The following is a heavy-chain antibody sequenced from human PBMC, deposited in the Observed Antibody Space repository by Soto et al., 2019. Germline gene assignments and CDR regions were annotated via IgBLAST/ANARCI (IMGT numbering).Heavy chain of an antibody. CDR2: IYYSGST. V-gene: IGHV4-39*01. CDR1: GGSISSSSYY. Sequence: QLQLQESGPGLVKPSETLSLTCTVSGGSISSSSYYWGWIRQPPGKGLELIGSIYYSGSTYYNPSLKSRVTIAVDTSKNPFSLTLSSVTAADTAVYYCARHTPAIAISDHWGQGTLVTVSS. J-gene: IGHJ4*02. D-gene: IGHD2-15*01. CDR3: ARHTPAIAISDH.